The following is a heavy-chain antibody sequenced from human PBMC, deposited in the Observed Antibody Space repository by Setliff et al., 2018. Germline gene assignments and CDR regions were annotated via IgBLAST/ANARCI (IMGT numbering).Heavy chain of an antibody. CDR2: INAANGNT. CDR1: RYTFTSYG. J-gene: IGHJ4*02. CDR3: ARAPPKIVVTVAALDY. V-gene: IGHV1-3*01. Sequence: ASVKVSCKASRYTFTSYGVHWVRQAPGQRLEWMGWINAANGNTKYSQKFQGRVTITRDTSASTVYMELSSLRSEDTAVYYCARAPPKIVVTVAALDYWGQGALVTVSS. D-gene: IGHD2-15*01.